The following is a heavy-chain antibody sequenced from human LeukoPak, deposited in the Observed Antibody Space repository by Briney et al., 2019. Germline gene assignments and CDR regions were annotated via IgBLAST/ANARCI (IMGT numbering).Heavy chain of an antibody. D-gene: IGHD1-7*01. CDR2: IIPIFGTA. CDR3: ARDLITGTTGHRNYYGMDV. CDR1: GGTFSSYA. Sequence: ASVKVSCKASGGTFSSYAISWVRQAPGQGLEWVGGIIPIFGTANYAQKFQGRVTITADESTSTAYMELSSLRSEDTAVYYCARDLITGTTGHRNYYGMDVWGQGTTVTVSS. J-gene: IGHJ6*02. V-gene: IGHV1-69*13.